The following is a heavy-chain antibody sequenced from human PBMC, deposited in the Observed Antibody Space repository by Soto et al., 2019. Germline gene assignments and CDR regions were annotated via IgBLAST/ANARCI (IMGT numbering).Heavy chain of an antibody. J-gene: IGHJ5*02. D-gene: IGHD6-13*01. V-gene: IGHV1-69*13. CDR1: GGTFSSYA. Sequence: SVKVSCKASGGTFSSYAISWVRQAPGQGLEWMGGIIPIFGTANYAQKFQGRVTITADESTSTAYMELSSLRSEDTAVYYCARDRSEAAAGTRWFDPWGQGTLVTVSS. CDR3: ARDRSEAAAGTRWFDP. CDR2: IIPIFGTA.